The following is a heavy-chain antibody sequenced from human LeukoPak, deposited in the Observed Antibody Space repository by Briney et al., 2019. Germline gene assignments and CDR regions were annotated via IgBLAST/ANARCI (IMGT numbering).Heavy chain of an antibody. CDR3: ARDNYGSSGPYYFDY. Sequence: QPGGSLRLSCAASGFTFSSYSMNWVRQAPGKGLEWVSYITFSSSIIYYADSVKGRFTISRDNAKKSLYLQMNSLRAEDTAVYYCARDNYGSSGPYYFDYWGQGTLVIVSS. J-gene: IGHJ4*02. V-gene: IGHV3-48*01. CDR1: GFTFSSYS. CDR2: ITFSSSII. D-gene: IGHD3-22*01.